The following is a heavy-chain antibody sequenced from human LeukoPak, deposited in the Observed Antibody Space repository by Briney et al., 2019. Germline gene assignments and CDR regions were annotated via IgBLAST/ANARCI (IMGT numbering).Heavy chain of an antibody. Sequence: NPGGSLRLSCAAPGFTFSSYSMNWVRQAPGKGLEWVSSISSSSSYIYYADSVKGRFTISRDNAKNSLYLQMNSLRAEDTAVYYCARDGYGSGSSDYWGQGALVTVSS. D-gene: IGHD3-10*01. CDR2: ISSSSSYI. CDR1: GFTFSSYS. V-gene: IGHV3-21*01. CDR3: ARDGYGSGSSDY. J-gene: IGHJ4*02.